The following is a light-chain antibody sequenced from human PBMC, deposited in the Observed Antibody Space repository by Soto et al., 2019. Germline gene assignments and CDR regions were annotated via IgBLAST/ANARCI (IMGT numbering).Light chain of an antibody. J-gene: IGKJ1*01. Sequence: DIVMTQSPDSLAVSLGERATINCKSSQSGLYNSNNKNYLAWYQQKPGQPPKLLIYWASTRESGVPDRFSGSGSGTDFTLTISSLQAEDVAVYYCQQYYSTPQTFGRGTKVEIK. CDR2: WAS. CDR1: QSGLYNSNNKNY. CDR3: QQYYSTPQT. V-gene: IGKV4-1*01.